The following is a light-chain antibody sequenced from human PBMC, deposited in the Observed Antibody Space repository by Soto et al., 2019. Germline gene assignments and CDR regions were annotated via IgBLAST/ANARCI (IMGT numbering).Light chain of an antibody. CDR2: KAS. CDR1: QSISSW. V-gene: IGKV1-5*03. Sequence: DIQMTQSPSTLSASVGDRVTITCRASQSISSWLAWYQQKPVKAPKLLIYKASSLESGVPARFSGSGSGTEFTLSISSIEPDDFATYYCQQYNSYSWTFGQGTKVEIK. CDR3: QQYNSYSWT. J-gene: IGKJ1*01.